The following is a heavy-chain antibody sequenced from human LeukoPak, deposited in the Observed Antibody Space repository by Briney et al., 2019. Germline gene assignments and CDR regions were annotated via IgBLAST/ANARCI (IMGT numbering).Heavy chain of an antibody. CDR2: IYYSGST. D-gene: IGHD2-15*01. Sequence: SETLSLTCTVSGGSISSSSYYWGWIRQPPGKGLEWIGSIYYSGSTYYNPSLKSRVTISVDTSKNQFSLKLSSVTAADTAVYYCARVPNLYCSGGSCRSPHDAFDIWGQGTMVTVSS. CDR1: GGSISSSSYY. J-gene: IGHJ3*02. CDR3: ARVPNLYCSGGSCRSPHDAFDI. V-gene: IGHV4-39*07.